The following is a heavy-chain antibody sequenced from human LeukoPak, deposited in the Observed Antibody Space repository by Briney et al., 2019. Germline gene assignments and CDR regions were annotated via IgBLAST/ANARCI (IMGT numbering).Heavy chain of an antibody. V-gene: IGHV3-NL1*01. J-gene: IGHJ6*03. CDR3: AKDGYSSSWFQYYYYYMDV. CDR1: GFTFSSYG. D-gene: IGHD6-13*01. CDR2: ISWDGGST. Sequence: QPGGSLRLSCAASGFTFSSYGMHWVRQAPGKGLEWVSLISWDGGSTYYADSVKGRFTISRDNSKNTLYLQMNSLRAEDTAVYYCAKDGYSSSWFQYYYYYMDVWGKGTTVTISS.